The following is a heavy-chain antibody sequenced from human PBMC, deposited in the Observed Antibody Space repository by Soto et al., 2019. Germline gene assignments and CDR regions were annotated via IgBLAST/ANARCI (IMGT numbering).Heavy chain of an antibody. CDR2: ISWNSGSI. Sequence: EVQLVESGGGLVQPGRSLRLSCAASGFTFDDYAMHWVRQAPGKGLEWVSGISWNSGSIGYADSVKGRFTISRDNAKNSLYLQMNSLRAEDTALYYGAKGGYDFWSGYNYWGQGTLVTVS. D-gene: IGHD3-3*01. V-gene: IGHV3-9*01. CDR3: AKGGYDFWSGYNY. J-gene: IGHJ4*02. CDR1: GFTFDDYA.